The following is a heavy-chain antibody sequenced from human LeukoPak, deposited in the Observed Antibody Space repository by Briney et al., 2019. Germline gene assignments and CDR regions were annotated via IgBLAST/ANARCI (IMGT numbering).Heavy chain of an antibody. V-gene: IGHV4-38-2*01. CDR1: GNSISSGYY. D-gene: IGHD3-22*01. CDR3: ARESDSGGFSNY. CDR2: IYHSGST. J-gene: IGHJ4*02. Sequence: PSETLSLTCAVSGNSISSGYYWGWIRQPPGKGLEWIGTIYHSGSTSYNPSLKSRVTISVDMSENQFSLRLSSVTAADTAVYYCARESDSGGFSNYWGQGILVTVSS.